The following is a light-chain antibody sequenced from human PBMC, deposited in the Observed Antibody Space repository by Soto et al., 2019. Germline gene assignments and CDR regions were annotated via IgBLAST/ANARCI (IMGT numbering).Light chain of an antibody. J-gene: IGKJ4*01. V-gene: IGKV3-11*01. CDR1: QSVSSY. CDR3: QQRSNWPLT. Sequence: EIVLTQSPATLSLSPGERATLSCRASQSVSSYLAWYQQKPGQAPRLLIYDASNRATGIRARFSGSGSGTDFTLTISSLEPEDFEVYYCQQRSNWPLTFGGGTKVEIK. CDR2: DAS.